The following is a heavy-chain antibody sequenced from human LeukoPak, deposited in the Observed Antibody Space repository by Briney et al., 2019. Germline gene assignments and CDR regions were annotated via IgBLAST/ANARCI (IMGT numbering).Heavy chain of an antibody. CDR2: IIPIFGTA. D-gene: IGHD6-19*01. V-gene: IGHV1-69*01. CDR1: GGTFSSYA. CDR3: ASSSSGWYYFDY. J-gene: IGHJ4*02. Sequence: ASVKVSCKASGGTFSSYAISWVRQAPEQGLEWMGGIIPIFGTANYAQKFQGRVTITADESTSTAYMELSSLRSEDTAVYYCASSSSGWYYFDYWGQGTLVTVSS.